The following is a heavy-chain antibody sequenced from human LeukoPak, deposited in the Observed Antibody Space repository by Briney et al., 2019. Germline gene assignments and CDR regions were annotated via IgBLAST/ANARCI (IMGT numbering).Heavy chain of an antibody. CDR3: ARRRHNFDFYDV. CDR2: TFYTGHT. J-gene: IGHJ3*01. CDR1: VDSIISNIYW. D-gene: IGHD3/OR15-3a*01. V-gene: IGHV4-39*01. Sequence: SETLSLTCTVSVDSIISNIYWWDWPRLPPGKGLEWLSATFYTGHTCYSPALKSRVSISVDTSKHQFYLDLRSATAADTAVYYCARRRHNFDFYDVWGQGTRVTVSS.